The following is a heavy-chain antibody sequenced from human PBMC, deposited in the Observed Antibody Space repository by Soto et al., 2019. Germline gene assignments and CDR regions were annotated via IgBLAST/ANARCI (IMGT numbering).Heavy chain of an antibody. J-gene: IGHJ3*02. D-gene: IGHD2-2*01. CDR2: ISAYNGNT. Sequence: QVQLVQSGAEVKKPGASVKVSCKASGYTFTSYGISWVRQAPGQELEWMGWISAYNGNTNYAQKLQGRVTMTTYTSTSTAYMELRSLRSDDTAVYYCARDDCSSTSCYGAGGAFDIWGQGTMVTVSS. CDR1: GYTFTSYG. CDR3: ARDDCSSTSCYGAGGAFDI. V-gene: IGHV1-18*01.